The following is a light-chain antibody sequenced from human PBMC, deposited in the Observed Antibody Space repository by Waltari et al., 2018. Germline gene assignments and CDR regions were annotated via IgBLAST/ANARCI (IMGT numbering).Light chain of an antibody. CDR3: QQRSNWPLT. CDR1: HSVSSN. Sequence: EIVMTQSPATLSVSPGERATLPCRASHSVSSNLAWYQHKPGQTPRLLSYGASTRATGIPARFSGSGSGTEFTLTISSLQSEDFAVYYCQQRSNWPLTFGGGTKVEIK. V-gene: IGKV3-15*01. CDR2: GAS. J-gene: IGKJ4*01.